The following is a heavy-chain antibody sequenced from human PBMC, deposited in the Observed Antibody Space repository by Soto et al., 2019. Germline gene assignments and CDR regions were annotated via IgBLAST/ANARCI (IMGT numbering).Heavy chain of an antibody. Sequence: EVQLVESGGGLVKPGGSLRLSCAASGFTFSSYSMNWVRQAPGKGLEWVSSISSSSSYIYYADSVKGRFTISRDNAKNSLYRQMNSLRAEDTAVYDCARDRGSGWLYYYGMDVWGQGTTVTVSS. J-gene: IGHJ6*02. D-gene: IGHD6-19*01. CDR3: ARDRGSGWLYYYGMDV. CDR2: ISSSSSYI. CDR1: GFTFSSYS. V-gene: IGHV3-21*01.